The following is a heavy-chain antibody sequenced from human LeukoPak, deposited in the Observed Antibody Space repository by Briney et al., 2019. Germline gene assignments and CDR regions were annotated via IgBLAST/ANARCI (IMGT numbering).Heavy chain of an antibody. J-gene: IGHJ5*02. CDR1: GYTFTSNG. CDR3: ARDLYRDSLPVSWFDP. V-gene: IGHV1-18*01. CDR2: ISGYNGNT. D-gene: IGHD4-11*01. Sequence: ASVKVSCKASGYTFTSNGISWVRQAPGQGLEWMGWISGYNGNTNYAQKLQGRVTMTTDTSTSTAYMELRSLRSDDTAVYYCARDLYRDSLPVSWFDPWGQGTLVTVSS.